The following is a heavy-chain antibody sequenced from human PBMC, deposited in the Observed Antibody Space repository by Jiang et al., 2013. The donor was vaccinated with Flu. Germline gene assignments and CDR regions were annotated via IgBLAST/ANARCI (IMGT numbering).Heavy chain of an antibody. CDR3: ARDVGSYFDY. CDR2: INTHTGDP. Sequence: QSGSELQKPGASVKLSCKASGYTFTDYTMSWVRQAPGQGLEWMGWINTHTGDPTYAQGLTGRLVFSLDSSVSTAYLQISSLRAGDTAVYYCARDVGSYFDYWGPEPRHRLL. J-gene: IGHJ4*03. CDR1: GYTFTDYT. V-gene: IGHV7-4-1*02. D-gene: IGHD7-27*01.